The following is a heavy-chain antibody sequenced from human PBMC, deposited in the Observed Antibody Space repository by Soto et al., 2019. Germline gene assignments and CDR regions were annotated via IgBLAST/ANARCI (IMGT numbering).Heavy chain of an antibody. Sequence: SETLSLTCTVSGDSITSSYWWSWVRQPPGRGLEWIGKISHTGTTYYNPSLESRITISVEKSKNQFSLKLSSVTAEDTAVYYCARGLYCISTSCYETWFDPWGQGTLVTVSS. V-gene: IGHV4-4*02. CDR2: ISHTGTT. J-gene: IGHJ5*02. CDR1: GDSITSSYW. D-gene: IGHD2-2*01. CDR3: ARGLYCISTSCYETWFDP.